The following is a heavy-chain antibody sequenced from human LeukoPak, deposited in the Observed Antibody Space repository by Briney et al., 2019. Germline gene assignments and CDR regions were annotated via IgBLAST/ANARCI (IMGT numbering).Heavy chain of an antibody. Sequence: GGSLRLSCAASGFTFGSYSMNWVRQAPGKGLEWVSSISSSSSYIYYADSVKGRFTISRDNAKNSLYLQMNSLRAEDTAVYYCARVYPTRGSQLKDAFDIWGQGTMVTVSS. V-gene: IGHV3-21*01. CDR1: GFTFGSYS. D-gene: IGHD1-1*01. CDR2: ISSSSSYI. CDR3: ARVYPTRGSQLKDAFDI. J-gene: IGHJ3*02.